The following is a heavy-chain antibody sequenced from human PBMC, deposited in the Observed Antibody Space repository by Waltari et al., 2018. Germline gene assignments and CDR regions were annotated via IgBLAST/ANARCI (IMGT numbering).Heavy chain of an antibody. D-gene: IGHD2-15*01. CDR3: TRDRVGYCSGGTCYSRWFDP. J-gene: IGHJ5*02. CDR1: GYRLTESA. V-gene: IGHV1-24*01. CDR2: FDPEYGEA. Sequence: QVQLVQSGAEVKKPGASVKVTCRVSGYRLTESALHWVRQAPVKGLEWLGGFDPEYGEAVYAQEFQGRVTMTEDTSKDTAYMELSSLTYEDTAVYYCTRDRVGYCSGGTCYSRWFDPWGQGTLVTVSS.